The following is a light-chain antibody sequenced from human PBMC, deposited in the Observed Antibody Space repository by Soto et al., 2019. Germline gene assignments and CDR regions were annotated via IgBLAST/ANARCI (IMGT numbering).Light chain of an antibody. J-gene: IGLJ1*01. CDR3: CSYAGRSTYYV. Sequence: QSVLTQPASVSGSPGQSITISCTGTSSDVGSYNLVSWYQQHPGKAPKPIIYEGTKRPSGVSNRFSGSKSGNTASLTISGLQAEDEADYYCCSYAGRSTYYVFGTGTKVTVL. V-gene: IGLV2-23*01. CDR2: EGT. CDR1: SSDVGSYNL.